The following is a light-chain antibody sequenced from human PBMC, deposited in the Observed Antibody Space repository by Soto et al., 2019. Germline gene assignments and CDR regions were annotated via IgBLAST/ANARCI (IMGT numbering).Light chain of an antibody. J-gene: IGLJ3*02. CDR1: ASNLGAKYA. Sequence: QAVVTQPPSVSGAPGQRVTISCTGSASNLGAKYAVHWYQHLPGTAPKLLIYDNIHRPSGVPDRFSGSKSDTSASLAITGLRAEDEADYYCQSYDTTLSGLVFGGGTKLTVL. CDR3: QSYDTTLSGLV. CDR2: DNI. V-gene: IGLV1-40*01.